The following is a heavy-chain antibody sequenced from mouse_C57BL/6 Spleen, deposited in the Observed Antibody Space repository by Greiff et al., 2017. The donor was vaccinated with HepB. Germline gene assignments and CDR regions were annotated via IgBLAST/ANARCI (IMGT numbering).Heavy chain of an antibody. CDR2: IDPENGDT. CDR1: GFNIKDDY. Sequence: EVQRVESGAELVRPGASVKLSCTASGFNIKDDYMHWVKQRPEQGLEWIGWIDPENGDTEYASKFQGKATITADTSSNTAYLQLSSLTSEDTAVYYCTTGFTTVVATDWGQGTTLTVSS. D-gene: IGHD1-1*01. CDR3: TTGFTTVVATD. V-gene: IGHV14-4*01. J-gene: IGHJ2*01.